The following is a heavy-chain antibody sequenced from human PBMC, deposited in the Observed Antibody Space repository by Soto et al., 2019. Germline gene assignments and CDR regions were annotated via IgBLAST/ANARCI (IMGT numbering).Heavy chain of an antibody. CDR2: ISYDGSNK. J-gene: IGHJ4*02. V-gene: IGHV3-30-3*01. D-gene: IGHD1-26*01. Sequence: QVQLVESGGGVVQPGRSLRLSCAASGFTFSSYAMHWVRQAPGKGLEWVAVISYDGSNKYYADSVKGRFTISRDNSKNTLYLQMNSLRGEDTAVYYCARDGAVGATRWGYYFNYWGQGTLVTVSS. CDR1: GFTFSSYA. CDR3: ARDGAVGATRWGYYFNY.